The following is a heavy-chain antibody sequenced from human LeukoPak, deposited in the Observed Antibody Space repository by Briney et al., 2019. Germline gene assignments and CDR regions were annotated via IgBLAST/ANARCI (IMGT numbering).Heavy chain of an antibody. D-gene: IGHD1-26*01. V-gene: IGHV3-11*01. Sequence: QSGGSLRLSCAASGFTFSDFYMSWIRQAPGKGLEWHSYISSSGSTIYYADSVKGRFTISRDNAKNSVYLQMNSLRAEDTAMYYCAGRAMWELPPSYWGQGTLVTVSS. CDR2: ISSSGSTI. CDR3: AGRAMWELPPSY. CDR1: GFTFSDFY. J-gene: IGHJ4*02.